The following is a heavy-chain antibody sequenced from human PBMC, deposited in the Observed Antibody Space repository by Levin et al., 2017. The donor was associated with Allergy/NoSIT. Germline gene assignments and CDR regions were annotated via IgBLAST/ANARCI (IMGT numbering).Heavy chain of an antibody. CDR3: ARDYWRDIVVVPAAISYAFDI. CDR2: IYSGGST. Sequence: GESLKISCAASGFTVSSNYMSWVRQAPGKGLEWVSVIYSGGSTYYADSVKGRFTISRDNSKNTLYLQMNSLRAEDTAVYYCARDYWRDIVVVPAAISYAFDIWGQGTMVTVSS. D-gene: IGHD2-2*01. CDR1: GFTVSSNY. V-gene: IGHV3-66*01. J-gene: IGHJ3*02.